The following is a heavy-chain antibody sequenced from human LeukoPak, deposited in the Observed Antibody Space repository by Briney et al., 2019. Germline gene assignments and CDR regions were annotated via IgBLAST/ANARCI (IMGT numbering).Heavy chain of an antibody. V-gene: IGHV3-23*01. J-gene: IGHJ4*02. D-gene: IGHD3-22*01. Sequence: GGSLRLSCAASGFTFSSYAMTWDRQAPGKGLEWVSSISGGGGSTYYADSVKGRFTISRDNSKNTLYLQMNSLRAEDTAVYYCAKDFSRYSYDSSGYYSDYFDYWGQGTLVTVSS. CDR1: GFTFSSYA. CDR3: AKDFSRYSYDSSGYYSDYFDY. CDR2: ISGGGGST.